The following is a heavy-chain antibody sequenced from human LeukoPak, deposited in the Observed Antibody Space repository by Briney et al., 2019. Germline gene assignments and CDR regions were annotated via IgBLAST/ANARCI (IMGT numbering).Heavy chain of an antibody. CDR1: GGSISSGGYF. V-gene: IGHV4-61*09. CDR3: ARWWDHYGGGWGFDY. CDR2: IYNSGTT. D-gene: IGHD4-17*01. Sequence: SQTLSLTCTVSGGSISSGGYFWSWVRQPPGKQLEWIGYIYNSGTTAYNPSLKSRVTISADTSKNQFSLRLNSVTAADTAVYYCARWWDHYGGGWGFDYWGQGALVTVSS. J-gene: IGHJ4*02.